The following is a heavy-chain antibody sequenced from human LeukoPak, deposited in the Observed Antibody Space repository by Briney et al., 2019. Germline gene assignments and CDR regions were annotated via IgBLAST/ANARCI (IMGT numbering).Heavy chain of an antibody. CDR3: TRHQSPYLDAFDV. V-gene: IGHV3-49*04. CDR2: IKTKPFGGTS. J-gene: IGHJ3*01. D-gene: IGHD2-2*01. CDR1: TFTFGDYP. Sequence: GGSLRLSCTSATFTFGDYPLSWVRQAPGRGLEWITFIKTKPFGGTSEYAASVKGRFTFSRDDSKNIAYLQMNRLNTEDTAVYYCTRHQSPYLDAFDVWGQGTMVTVAS.